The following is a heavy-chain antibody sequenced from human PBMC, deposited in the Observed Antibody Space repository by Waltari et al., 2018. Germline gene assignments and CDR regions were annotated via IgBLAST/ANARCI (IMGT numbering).Heavy chain of an antibody. Sequence: EVHLVESGGGMVQPGGSLRLSCAASGFSFSNYWMNWVRQAPEKGLEWVANIEQDGSEKNYVDSLKGRFTISRDNAKSSVYLQMNSLRAEDTAVYYCAGGSGWLPDSWGQGTLVTVSS. J-gene: IGHJ4*02. CDR2: IEQDGSEK. CDR1: GFSFSNYW. CDR3: AGGSGWLPDS. D-gene: IGHD6-19*01. V-gene: IGHV3-7*04.